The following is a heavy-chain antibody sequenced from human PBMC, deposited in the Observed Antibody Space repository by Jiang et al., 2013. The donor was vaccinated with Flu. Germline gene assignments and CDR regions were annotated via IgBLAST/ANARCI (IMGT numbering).Heavy chain of an antibody. CDR1: GGSISSYY. CDR2: IHDSGST. CDR3: ARAVTGGGYFDY. D-gene: IGHD2-8*02. V-gene: IGHV4-59*13. J-gene: IGHJ4*02. Sequence: LLKPSETLSLTCTVSGGSISSYYWSWIRQPPGKGLEWIGYIHDSGSTNNNPSLKSRVTISIDTSKNQFSLNLNSVTAADTAVYYCARAVTGGGYFDYWGQGSLVTVSS.